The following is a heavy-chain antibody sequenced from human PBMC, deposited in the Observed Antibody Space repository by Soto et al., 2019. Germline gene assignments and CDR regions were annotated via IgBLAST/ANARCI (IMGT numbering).Heavy chain of an antibody. V-gene: IGHV3-49*04. J-gene: IGHJ4*02. CDR2: IRSKAYGGTT. Sequence: HPGGSLRLSCTASGFSFGDYAMSWVRQAPGKGLEWVGFIRSKAYGGTTEYAASVKGRFTISRDDSKSIAYLQMNSLKTEDTAVYYCTRDRLGTPVTTFDYWGQGTLVTVSS. D-gene: IGHD6-13*01. CDR3: TRDRLGTPVTTFDY. CDR1: GFSFGDYA.